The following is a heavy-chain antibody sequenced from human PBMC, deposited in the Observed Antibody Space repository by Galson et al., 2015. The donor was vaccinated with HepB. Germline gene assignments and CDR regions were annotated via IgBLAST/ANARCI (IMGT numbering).Heavy chain of an antibody. D-gene: IGHD1-26*01. CDR1: GYTFSGYD. CDR3: ARITVGVTDSDY. Sequence: SVKVSCKASGYTFSGYDMYWVRQAPGQGLEWMGWINPNSGGTNYAQKFQGRVTMTRDTSISTVYMELSRLRFDDTAVYYCARITVGVTDSDYWGQGTLVTVSS. CDR2: INPNSGGT. V-gene: IGHV1-2*02. J-gene: IGHJ4*02.